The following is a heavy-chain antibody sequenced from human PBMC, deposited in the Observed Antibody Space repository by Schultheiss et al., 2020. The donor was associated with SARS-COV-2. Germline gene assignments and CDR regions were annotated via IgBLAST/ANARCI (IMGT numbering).Heavy chain of an antibody. CDR2: IYSGGST. J-gene: IGHJ5*02. V-gene: IGHV3-53*01. Sequence: GESLKISCAASGFTVSSNYMSWVRQAPGKGLEWVSVIYSGGSTYYADSVKGRFTISRDNSKNTLYLQMNSLRAEDTAVYYCARDRGWYSSSSTPGWFDPWGQGTLVTVSS. CDR1: GFTVSSNY. D-gene: IGHD6-6*01. CDR3: ARDRGWYSSSSTPGWFDP.